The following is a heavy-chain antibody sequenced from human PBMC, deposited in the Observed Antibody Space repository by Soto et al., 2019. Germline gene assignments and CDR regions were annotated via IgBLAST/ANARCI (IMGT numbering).Heavy chain of an antibody. CDR1: GYTFPSYY. CDR2: INPSGGST. D-gene: IGHD3-3*01. V-gene: IGHV1-46*01. J-gene: IGHJ5*02. CDR3: ARLYSAYYDFWSGYSLYNWFDP. Sequence: ASVKVSCKASGYTFPSYYMHWVRQAPGKGLEWMGIINPSGGSTSYAQKFQVRATMTSDTPTSTVYMELRRLRSEDTAVYSYARLYSAYYDFWSGYSLYNWFDPWGQGTLVTVSS.